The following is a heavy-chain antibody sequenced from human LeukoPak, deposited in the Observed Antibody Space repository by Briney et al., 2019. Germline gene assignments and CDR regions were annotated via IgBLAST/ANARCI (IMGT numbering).Heavy chain of an antibody. CDR3: AKDLYGDSTTGYYGMDV. D-gene: IGHD4-17*01. CDR1: GFTFSSYG. CDR2: ISNDGSNK. J-gene: IGHJ6*02. V-gene: IGHV3-30*18. Sequence: PGRSLRLSCVASGFTFSSYGMHWVRQAPGKGLEWVAVISNDGSNKYYADSVKGRFTISRDNSKNTLYLQMNSLRAEDTAVYYCAKDLYGDSTTGYYGMDVWGQGTTVTVSS.